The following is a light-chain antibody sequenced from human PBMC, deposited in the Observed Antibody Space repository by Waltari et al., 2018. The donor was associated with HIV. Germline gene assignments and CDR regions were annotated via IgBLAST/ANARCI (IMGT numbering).Light chain of an antibody. Sequence: QSVLTQPTSVSGAPGQRVTISCTGGSSNIGAPYDVHWYQPFPGTAPQLLIYVSTNRPSGVPDLFSGSKSGTSASLAITGLQAEDEADYYCQSYDNSLGVVFGGGTKLTVL. CDR2: VST. V-gene: IGLV1-40*01. CDR3: QSYDNSLGVV. CDR1: SSNIGAPYD. J-gene: IGLJ2*01.